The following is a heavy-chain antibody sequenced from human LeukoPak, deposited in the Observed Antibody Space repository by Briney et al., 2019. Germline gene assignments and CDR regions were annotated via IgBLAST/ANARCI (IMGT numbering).Heavy chain of an antibody. Sequence: ASVKVSCKASGYTFTGYYMHWVRQAPGQGLEWMGWINPNSGGTNYAQKFQGRVTMTRDTSISTAYMELSRLRSDDTGVYYCARDLERSRSTWLVWGGGNWFDPWGQGTLVTVSS. CDR3: ARDLERSRSTWLVWGGGNWFDP. CDR2: INPNSGGT. CDR1: GYTFTGYY. D-gene: IGHD6-19*01. V-gene: IGHV1-2*02. J-gene: IGHJ5*02.